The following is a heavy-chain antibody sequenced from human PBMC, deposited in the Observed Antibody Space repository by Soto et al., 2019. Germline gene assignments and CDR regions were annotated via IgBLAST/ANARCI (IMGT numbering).Heavy chain of an antibody. CDR3: ARESRSYEEYYYYYYGMDV. V-gene: IGHV1-69*01. CDR2: ILPIFGTA. CDR1: GGTFSSYA. Sequence: QVQLVQSGAEVKKPGSSVKVSCKASGGTFSSYAISWVRQAPGQGLEWMGGILPIFGTANYAQKFQGRVTITADESTSTAYMELSSLRSEDTAVYYCARESRSYEEYYYYYYGMDVWGQGTTVTVSS. J-gene: IGHJ6*02. D-gene: IGHD5-12*01.